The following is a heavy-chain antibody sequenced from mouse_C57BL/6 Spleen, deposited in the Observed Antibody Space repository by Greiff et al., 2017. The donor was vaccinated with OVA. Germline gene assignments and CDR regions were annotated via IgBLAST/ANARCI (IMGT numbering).Heavy chain of an antibody. J-gene: IGHJ4*01. CDR1: GYSFTGYY. CDR2: INPSTGGT. V-gene: IGHV1-42*01. Sequence: EVQLQQSGPELVKPGASVQISCKASGYSFTGYYMNWVKQSPEKSLEWIGEINPSTGGTTYNQKFKAKATLTVDKSSSTAYMQLQSLTSEDSAVYYCARGLYYDYDGDDAMDYWGQGTSVTVSS. CDR3: ARGLYYDYDGDDAMDY. D-gene: IGHD2-4*01.